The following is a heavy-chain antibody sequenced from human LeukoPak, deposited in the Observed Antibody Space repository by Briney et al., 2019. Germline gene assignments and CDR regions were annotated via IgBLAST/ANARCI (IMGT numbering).Heavy chain of an antibody. CDR2: INSDGSST. CDR3: ARGAARLGSDY. D-gene: IGHD6-6*01. J-gene: IGHJ4*02. CDR1: GFTFSSYW. V-gene: IGHV3-74*01. Sequence: PGGSLRLSCAASGFTFSSYWMHWVRQPPGKGLAWVSRINSDGSSTIYADSVKGRFTISRDNAKNTLYLQMNSLRAEDTAVYYCARGAARLGSDYWGQGTLVTVSS.